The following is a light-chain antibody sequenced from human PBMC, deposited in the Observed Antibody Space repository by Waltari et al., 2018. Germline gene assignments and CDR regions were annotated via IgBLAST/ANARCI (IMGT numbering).Light chain of an antibody. CDR2: GAS. J-gene: IGKJ4*01. CDR3: QQYDTPLS. Sequence: DIQMTQSPSSLSASVGERVTITCQENQDIYNSLNWDQHKPGKAPNLLIYGASNLEPGVPSSLSGSCSGTHFTCTISSLQPDDFATYYCQQYDTPLSFGGGTKVAIK. V-gene: IGKV1-33*01. CDR1: QDIYNS.